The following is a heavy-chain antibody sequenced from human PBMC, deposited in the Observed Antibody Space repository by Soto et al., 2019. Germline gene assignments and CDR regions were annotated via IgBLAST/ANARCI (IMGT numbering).Heavy chain of an antibody. CDR3: PNGRGGTGSLTPRVDF. CDR2: ISGGGDTT. CDR1: GFTFNNYA. Sequence: EVQLLESGGGLVQPGGSLRLSCAASGFTFNNYAMTWVRQAPGKGLEWVSAISGGGDTTSYADSVKGRFTVSRDGSTNTLHLQMSSLRAEDTALYYCPNGRGGTGSLTPRVDFWGQGTLVTVSS. J-gene: IGHJ4*02. D-gene: IGHD3-10*01. V-gene: IGHV3-23*01.